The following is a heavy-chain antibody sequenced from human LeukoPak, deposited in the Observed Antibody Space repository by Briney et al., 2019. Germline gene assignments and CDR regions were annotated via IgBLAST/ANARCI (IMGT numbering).Heavy chain of an antibody. D-gene: IGHD2-15*01. J-gene: IGHJ5*02. CDR3: ARGGYCSGGSCYPNNWFDP. CDR2: ISSNGGST. CDR1: GFTFSSYA. Sequence: GGSLRLSCAASGFTFSSYAMHWVRQAPGKGLEYVSAISSNGGSTYYANSVKGRFTISRDNSKDTLYLQMGSLRAEGTAVYYCARGGYCSGGSCYPNNWFDPWGQGTLVTVSS. V-gene: IGHV3-64*01.